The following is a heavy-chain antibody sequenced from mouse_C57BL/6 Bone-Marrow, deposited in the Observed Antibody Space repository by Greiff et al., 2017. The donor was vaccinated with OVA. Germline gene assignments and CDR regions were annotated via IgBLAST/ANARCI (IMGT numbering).Heavy chain of an antibody. CDR1: GYTFTDYE. D-gene: IGHD2-13*01. CDR3: SRGYSDYYAMDY. CDR2: IDPETGGT. J-gene: IGHJ4*01. Sequence: QVQLQQSGAELVRPGASVTLSCKASGYTFTDYEMHWVKQTPVHGLEWIGAIDPETGGTAYNQKFKGKAILTADKSSSTAYMELRRLTSEDSAVYYCSRGYSDYYAMDYWGQGNAVTVSA. V-gene: IGHV1-15*01.